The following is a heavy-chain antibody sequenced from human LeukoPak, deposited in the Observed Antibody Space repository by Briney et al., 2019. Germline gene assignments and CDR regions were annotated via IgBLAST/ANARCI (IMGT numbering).Heavy chain of an antibody. CDR1: GGSISSSSYY. D-gene: IGHD3-22*01. V-gene: IGHV4-39*07. CDR2: IQYSGST. Sequence: SETLSLTCTVSGGSISSSSYYWGWIRQPPGKGLEWIGSIQYSGSTFYNPSLKSRVATSVNTSKNQFSLKLSSVTAADTAVYYCARGYDTSGYYLFGYWGQGTLVTVSS. CDR3: ARGYDTSGYYLFGY. J-gene: IGHJ4*02.